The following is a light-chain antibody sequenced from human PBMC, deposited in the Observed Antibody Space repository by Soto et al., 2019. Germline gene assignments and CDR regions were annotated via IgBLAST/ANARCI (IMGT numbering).Light chain of an antibody. CDR1: SSDVGGYNY. CDR3: QTYDSSLSGLYV. Sequence: QSVLTQPRSVSGSPGQSVTISCTGTSSDVGGYNYVSWYQEQPGKAPKLMIYDVSKRPSGVPDRFSGSKSGNTASLTISGLQAEDEADYYCQTYDSSLSGLYVFGTGTKVTVL. V-gene: IGLV2-11*01. J-gene: IGLJ1*01. CDR2: DVS.